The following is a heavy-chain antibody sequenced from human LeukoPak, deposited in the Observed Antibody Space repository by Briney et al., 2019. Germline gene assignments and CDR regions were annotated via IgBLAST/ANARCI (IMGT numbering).Heavy chain of an antibody. V-gene: IGHV3-43D*03. CDR1: GFTFDDYA. CDR3: ARNSYDNSGDYDIVDAFDI. Sequence: GGSLRLSCAASGFTFDDYAMHWVRQAPGKGLEWVSLINWDGGSTYYADSVTGRFTISRDNSKNSLYLQMNSLRAEDTAVYYCARNSYDNSGDYDIVDAFDIWGQGTMVTVSS. D-gene: IGHD3-22*01. J-gene: IGHJ3*02. CDR2: INWDGGST.